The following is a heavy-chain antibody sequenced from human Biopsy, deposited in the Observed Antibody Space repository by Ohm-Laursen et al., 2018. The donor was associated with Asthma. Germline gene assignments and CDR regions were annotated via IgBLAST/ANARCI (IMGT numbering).Heavy chain of an antibody. CDR2: ISSSGSTT. D-gene: IGHD6-25*01. V-gene: IGHV3-11*01. J-gene: IGHJ6*02. CDR1: GFSFSDYY. CDR3: VRVFESSEWGPFYHFGLDV. Sequence: SLRLSCSPAGFSFSDYYMTSLRQAPGKALEWVSSISSSGSTTYPAESVKGRFTISRDNAQKSLFLQMGSLRAEDRAIYYCVRVFESSEWGPFYHFGLDVWGQGTTVAVSS.